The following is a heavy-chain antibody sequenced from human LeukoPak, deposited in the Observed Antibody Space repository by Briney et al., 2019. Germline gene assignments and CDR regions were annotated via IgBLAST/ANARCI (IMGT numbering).Heavy chain of an antibody. CDR2: ISSSSSYI. CDR1: GFTFSSYS. D-gene: IGHD6-19*01. Sequence: GGSLRLSCAASGFTFSSYSMNWVRQAPGKGLEWVSSISSSSSYIYYVDSVKGRFTISRDNAKNSLYLQMNSLRAEDTAVYYCAPGEPSSGWYVFDYWGQGTLVTVSS. V-gene: IGHV3-21*01. J-gene: IGHJ4*02. CDR3: APGEPSSGWYVFDY.